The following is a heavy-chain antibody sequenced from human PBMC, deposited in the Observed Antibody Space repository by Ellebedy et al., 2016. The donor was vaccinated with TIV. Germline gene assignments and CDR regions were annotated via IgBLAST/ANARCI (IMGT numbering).Heavy chain of an antibody. Sequence: AASVKVSCKASGYTFTNYYMHWVQQAPGQGLEWMGIIEPSGGTTNYAQKFQGRVTVTRDTSKSTVYMELRSLRSEDPAVYYCAREDLLPSSSSHHYGIDVWGQGTTVTVSS. J-gene: IGHJ6*02. D-gene: IGHD6-6*01. CDR1: GYTFTNYY. CDR3: AREDLLPSSSSHHYGIDV. V-gene: IGHV1-46*01. CDR2: IEPSGGTT.